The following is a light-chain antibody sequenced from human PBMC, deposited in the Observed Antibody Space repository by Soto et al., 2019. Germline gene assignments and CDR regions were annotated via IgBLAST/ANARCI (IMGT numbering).Light chain of an antibody. V-gene: IGKV3D-20*01. CDR3: QQYGSSSIT. CDR2: DAS. Sequence: ENVLTQSPGTLSLSPGERATLSCRASQSVGTNLAWYQQKPGLAPRLLIYDASSRATGIPDRFSGSGSGTDFTLTISRLEPEDFAVYYCQQYGSSSITFGQGTRLEN. CDR1: QSVGTN. J-gene: IGKJ5*01.